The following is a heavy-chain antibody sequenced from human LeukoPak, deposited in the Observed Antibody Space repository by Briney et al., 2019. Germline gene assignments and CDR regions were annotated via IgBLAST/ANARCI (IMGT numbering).Heavy chain of an antibody. J-gene: IGHJ4*02. CDR2: INQDGSKE. V-gene: IGHV3-7*01. CDR1: GFTFSNYW. D-gene: IGHD5-12*01. Sequence: PGVSLRLSCAASGFTFSNYWMTWVRQAPGKGLEWVAHINQDGSKEYYMDSVKARFTISRDNAKNSLSLQMNSLRAEDTAVYYCVRDGGVSGYDLLDYWGQGTLVTVSS. CDR3: VRDGGVSGYDLLDY.